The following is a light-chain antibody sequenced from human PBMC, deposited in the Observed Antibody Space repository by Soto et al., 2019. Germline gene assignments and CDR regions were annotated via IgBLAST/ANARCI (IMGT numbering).Light chain of an antibody. V-gene: IGLV2-8*01. J-gene: IGLJ3*02. Sequence: QSVLTQPPSASGSPGQSVTISCTGTSSDVGGYNYVSWYQQHPGKAPKVMIYEVSKRPSGIPDRFSGSKSGNTAPLTVSGLQAEYEADYYCSSYSGTINWVFGGGTKVTVL. CDR2: EVS. CDR1: SSDVGGYNY. CDR3: SSYSGTINWV.